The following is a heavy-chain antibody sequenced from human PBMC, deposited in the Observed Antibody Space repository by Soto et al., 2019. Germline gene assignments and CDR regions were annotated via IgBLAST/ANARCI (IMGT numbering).Heavy chain of an antibody. CDR2: IYYSGST. CDR3: ARAGRYYYDSSGSTTTCGMDV. D-gene: IGHD3-22*01. CDR1: GGSISSGGYY. J-gene: IGHJ6*02. Sequence: QVQLQESGPGLVKPSQTLSLTCTVSGGSISSGGYYWSWIRQHPGKGLEWIGYIYYSGSTYYNPSLKSRVTISVDTSKNQFSLKLSSVTAADTAVYYCARAGRYYYDSSGSTTTCGMDVWGQGTTVTVSS. V-gene: IGHV4-31*03.